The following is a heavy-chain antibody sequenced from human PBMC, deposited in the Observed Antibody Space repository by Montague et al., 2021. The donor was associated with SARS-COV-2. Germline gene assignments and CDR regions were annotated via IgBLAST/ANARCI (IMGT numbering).Heavy chain of an antibody. CDR1: RGSFSGYY. J-gene: IGHJ4*02. Sequence: SETLSLTCTVHRGSFSGYYCTWIRQPPGKGQEWIGEINNSGGVNYNPSLKSRVTISVDTSKNHVSLKLRSVTAADTAIYYCARGYCSSTTGYRSLHYWGQGTLVAVSS. D-gene: IGHD2-2*01. CDR2: INNSGGV. CDR3: ARGYCSSTTGYRSLHY. V-gene: IGHV4-34*01.